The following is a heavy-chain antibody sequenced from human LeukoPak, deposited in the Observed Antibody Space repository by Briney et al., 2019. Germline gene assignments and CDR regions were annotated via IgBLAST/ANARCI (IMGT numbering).Heavy chain of an antibody. CDR2: IYYSGST. CDR1: GGSISSSSYY. CDR3: AREGDRYCSSTSCYPNDY. V-gene: IGHV4-39*07. Sequence: SETLSLTCTVSGGSISSSSYYWGWIRQPPGKGLEWIGSIYYSGSTYYNPSLKSRVTISVDTSKNQFSLKLSSVTAADTAVYYCAREGDRYCSSTSCYPNDYWGQGTLVTVSS. J-gene: IGHJ4*02. D-gene: IGHD2-2*01.